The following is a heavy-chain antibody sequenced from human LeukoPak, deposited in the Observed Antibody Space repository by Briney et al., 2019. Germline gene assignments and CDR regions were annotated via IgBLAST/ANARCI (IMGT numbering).Heavy chain of an antibody. D-gene: IGHD5-24*01. CDR1: GYSISSGYY. CDR2: IYHSGST. Sequence: PWETLSLTCAVSGYSISSGYYWGWIRQSPGKGLEWIGSIYHSGSTYYNPSLKSRVTISVDTSKNQFSLKLSSVTAADTAVYYCARLRRAGYNLDYWGQGTLVTVSS. CDR3: ARLRRAGYNLDY. J-gene: IGHJ4*02. V-gene: IGHV4-38-2*01.